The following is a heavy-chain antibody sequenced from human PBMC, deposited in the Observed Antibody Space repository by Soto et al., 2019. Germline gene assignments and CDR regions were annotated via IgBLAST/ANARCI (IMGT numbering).Heavy chain of an antibody. CDR3: ARYHRTSPVGRSCDY. Sequence: EVQVVESGGGLVKSGGSLRLSCAASGFTFSTYSMNWVRQAPGKGLEWVSSISSSSSYIYYADSVKGRFSISRDNAKNSLWLQINSLRVEDTAVYFCARYHRTSPVGRSCDYWGQGTLVTVSS. D-gene: IGHD2-15*01. CDR2: ISSSSSYI. V-gene: IGHV3-21*01. CDR1: GFTFSTYS. J-gene: IGHJ4*02.